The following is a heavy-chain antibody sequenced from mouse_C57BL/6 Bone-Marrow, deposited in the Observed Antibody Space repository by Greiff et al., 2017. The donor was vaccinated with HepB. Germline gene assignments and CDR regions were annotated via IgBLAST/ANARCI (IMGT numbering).Heavy chain of an antibody. CDR2: INPSSGYT. CDR3: ARVRAYDYDAMDY. Sequence: QVQLQQSGAELARPGASVKMSCKASGYTFTSYTMHWVKQRPGQGLEWIGYINPSSGYTKYNQKFKDKATLTADKSSSTSYMQLSSLTSEDSAVYYCARVRAYDYDAMDYWGQGTSVTVSS. V-gene: IGHV1-4*01. J-gene: IGHJ4*01. D-gene: IGHD6-5*01. CDR1: GYTFTSYT.